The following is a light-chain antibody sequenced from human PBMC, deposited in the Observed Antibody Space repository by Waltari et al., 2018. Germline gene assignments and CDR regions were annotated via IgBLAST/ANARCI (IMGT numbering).Light chain of an antibody. Sequence: QSVLTQPPSVSAAPGQKVTISCSGGTSNIGNYYVSWYQHLPGAAPKLLIYDNDERPSGIPDRFSASSSGTSATLGITGLQIGDEADYYCATWDNSLTDVVFGGGTKLTVL. CDR2: DND. J-gene: IGLJ2*01. CDR3: ATWDNSLTDVV. V-gene: IGLV1-51*01. CDR1: TSNIGNYY.